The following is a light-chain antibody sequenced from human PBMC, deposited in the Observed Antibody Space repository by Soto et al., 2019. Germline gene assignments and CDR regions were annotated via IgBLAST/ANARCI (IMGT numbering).Light chain of an antibody. J-gene: IGLJ1*01. Sequence: QSLLTQPASVSGSPGQSITISFAGTSSDVGGYDYVSLYQQHPGTAPRLIIFEVTNRPSGVSNRFSGSKSGNTASLTISGLQAEDEADYYCTSYTSSSTQVFGTGTKVTVL. CDR2: EVT. CDR3: TSYTSSSTQV. CDR1: SSDVGGYDY. V-gene: IGLV2-14*01.